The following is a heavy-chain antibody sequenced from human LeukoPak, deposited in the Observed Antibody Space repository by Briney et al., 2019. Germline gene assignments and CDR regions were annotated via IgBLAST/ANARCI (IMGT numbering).Heavy chain of an antibody. CDR1: GSSIGTYS. J-gene: IGHJ3*02. D-gene: IGHD5-24*01. CDR3: ARHRAGMATITYDAFDI. CDR2: IYTTGST. V-gene: IGHV4-4*09. Sequence: SETLSLTCTVSGSSIGTYSWSWIRQPPGKGLEWVGYIYTTGSTHYNPSLKSRVTMSLDTSKNQFFLRLSSVTAADTAVFYCARHRAGMATITYDAFDIWGQGTMVTVSS.